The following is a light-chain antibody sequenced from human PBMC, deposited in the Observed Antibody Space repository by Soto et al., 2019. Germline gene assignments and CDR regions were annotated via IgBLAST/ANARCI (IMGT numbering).Light chain of an antibody. CDR1: QSVSSN. CDR2: GAS. V-gene: IGKV3-15*01. CDR3: QQYNNWPLT. Sequence: EVVMTQSPATLSVSLGDGATLSCRASQSVSSNLAWYQQKPGQAPRLLIYGASTRATGIPARFSGSGSGTDFTLTISSLQSEDFAVYSCQQYNNWPLTFGGGTKVEIK. J-gene: IGKJ4*01.